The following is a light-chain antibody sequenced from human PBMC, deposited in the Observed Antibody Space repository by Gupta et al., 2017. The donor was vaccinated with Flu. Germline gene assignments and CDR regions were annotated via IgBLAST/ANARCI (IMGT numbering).Light chain of an antibody. V-gene: IGLV2-14*01. J-gene: IGLJ2*01. CDR3: SSYTTSSHVL. CDR1: SSDVGALNY. Sequence: QSALTQPASVSGSPGQSITISCTGTSSDVGALNYVSWYQQHPGKAPKLMIYEVSNRPSGVSNRFSGSKSGNTASLTISGLQEEDESDYYCSSYTTSSHVLFGGGTKLTVL. CDR2: EVS.